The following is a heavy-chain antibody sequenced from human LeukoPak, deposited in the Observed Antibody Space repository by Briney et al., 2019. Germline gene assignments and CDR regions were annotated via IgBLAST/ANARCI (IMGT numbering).Heavy chain of an antibody. CDR2: ISSSGSTI. CDR1: GFTFSDYY. V-gene: IGHV3-11*04. D-gene: IGHD6-6*01. J-gene: IGHJ4*02. CDR3: ARELSIAARLFDY. Sequence: GGSLRLSCAASGFTFSDYYMSWLRQAPGKGLEGVSYISSSGSTIYYADSVKGRFTISRDNAKNSLYLQMNSLRAEDTAVYYCARELSIAARLFDYWGQGTLVTVSS.